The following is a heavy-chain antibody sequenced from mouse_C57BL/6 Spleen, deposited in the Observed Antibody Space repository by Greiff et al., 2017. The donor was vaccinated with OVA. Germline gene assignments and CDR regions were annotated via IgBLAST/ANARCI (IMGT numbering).Heavy chain of an antibody. D-gene: IGHD3-2*02. CDR2: IDPSDSYT. CDR1: GYTFTSYW. V-gene: IGHV1-50*01. Sequence: VQLQQPGAELVKPGASVKLSCKASGYTFTSYWMQWVKQRPGQGLEWIGEIDPSDSYTNYNQKFKGKATLTVDTSSSTAYMQLSSLTSEDSAVYYCARSSAQATGYWYFDVWGTGTTVTVSS. J-gene: IGHJ1*03. CDR3: ARSSAQATGYWYFDV.